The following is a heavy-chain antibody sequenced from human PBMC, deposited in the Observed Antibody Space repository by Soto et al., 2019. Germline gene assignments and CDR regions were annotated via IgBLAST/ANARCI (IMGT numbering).Heavy chain of an antibody. J-gene: IGHJ6*02. V-gene: IGHV3-30-3*01. CDR2: ISYDGSNK. CDR3: ARDAEEHYYYYGMDV. CDR1: GFTFSSYA. Sequence: PGGSLRLSCAASGFTFSSYAMHWVRQAPGKGLEWVAVISYDGSNKYYADSVKGRFTISRDNSKNTLYLQMNSLRAEDTAVYYCARDAEEHYYYYGMDVWGQGTTVTVSS.